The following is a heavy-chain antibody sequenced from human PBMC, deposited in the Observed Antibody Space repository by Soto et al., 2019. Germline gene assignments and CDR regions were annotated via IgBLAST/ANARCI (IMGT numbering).Heavy chain of an antibody. D-gene: IGHD6-25*01. CDR3: AKFFAETGGSSGWPWSFHY. J-gene: IGHJ4*02. V-gene: IGHV3-23*01. CDR1: GFTFSSYA. CDR2: ISGSGATT. Sequence: EVQLLESGGGLVQPGRSLRVSCAASGFTFSSYAMSWVRQAPGKGLKWVSAISGSGATTYYADSVKGRFTISRDNSESTLSLQMNSLRVEDTAIYYCAKFFAETGGSSGWPWSFHYWGQGTLVTVSS.